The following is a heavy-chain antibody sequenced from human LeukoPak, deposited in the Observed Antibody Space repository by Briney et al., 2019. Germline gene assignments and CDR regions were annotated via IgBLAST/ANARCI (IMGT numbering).Heavy chain of an antibody. J-gene: IGHJ3*02. Sequence: PGGSLRLSCAASGFTFSSYEMNWVRQAPGKGLEWVSYISRSGSTMYYADSVKGRFTISRDNAKNSLYLQMNSLRAEDTAVYYCAREGGGSMALEPFDIWGQGTMVTVSS. V-gene: IGHV3-48*03. D-gene: IGHD2-15*01. CDR2: ISRSGSTM. CDR3: AREGGGSMALEPFDI. CDR1: GFTFSSYE.